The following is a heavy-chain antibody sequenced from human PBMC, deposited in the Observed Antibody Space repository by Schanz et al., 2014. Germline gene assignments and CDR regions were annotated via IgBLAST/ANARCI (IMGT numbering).Heavy chain of an antibody. D-gene: IGHD3-10*01. CDR1: GGSISNNY. V-gene: IGHV4-59*01. Sequence: QVHLQESGPGLVKPSETLSLTCTVSGGSISNNYWGWIRQPPGKGLEWIGNIYSSGSTNYNPSLKSRVTISGDTPKTQFSLRLSSVTAADTAVYFCASFVPRGFYFDYWGQGTLVAVSS. CDR3: ASFVPRGFYFDY. CDR2: IYSSGST. J-gene: IGHJ4*02.